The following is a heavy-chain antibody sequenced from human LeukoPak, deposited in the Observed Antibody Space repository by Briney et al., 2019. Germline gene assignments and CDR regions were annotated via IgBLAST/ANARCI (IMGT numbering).Heavy chain of an antibody. V-gene: IGHV3-21*04. CDR2: ISSSSSYI. J-gene: IGHJ4*02. CDR1: GFTFSSYS. D-gene: IGHD3-3*01. Sequence: GGSLRLSCAASGFTFSSYSMNWVRQAPGKGLEWVSSISSSSSYIYYADSVKGRFTISRDNAKNSLYLQMNSLRAEDTAVYYCARVPTFGVGLDYWGQGTLVTVSS. CDR3: ARVPTFGVGLDY.